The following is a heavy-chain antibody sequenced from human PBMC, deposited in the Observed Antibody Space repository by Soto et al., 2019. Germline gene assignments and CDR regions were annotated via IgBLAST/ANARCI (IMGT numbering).Heavy chain of an antibody. J-gene: IGHJ4*02. D-gene: IGHD3-22*01. Sequence: QPGGSLRLSCAASGFTFSSYSMNWVRQAPGKGLEWVSYISSSSSTIYYADSVKGRFTISRDNAKNSLYLQMNSLRAEDTAVYYCARGGGGYYFQQNYWGQGTLVTVSS. CDR1: GFTFSSYS. CDR3: ARGGGGYYFQQNY. V-gene: IGHV3-48*01. CDR2: ISSSSSTI.